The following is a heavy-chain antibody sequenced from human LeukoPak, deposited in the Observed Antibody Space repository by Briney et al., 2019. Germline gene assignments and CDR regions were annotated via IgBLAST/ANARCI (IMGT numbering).Heavy chain of an antibody. CDR3: ATSGGGAASGAFDI. D-gene: IGHD2-21*01. CDR1: GFTFSSYS. J-gene: IGHJ3*02. V-gene: IGHV3-21*01. Sequence: GGSLRLSCAASGFTFSSYSMNWVRQAPGQGLEWVSFISSSSSYIYYADSVKGRFTISRDNAKNSLYLQMNSLIAEDTAVYYCATSGGGAASGAFDIWGQGTLVTVSS. CDR2: ISSSSSYI.